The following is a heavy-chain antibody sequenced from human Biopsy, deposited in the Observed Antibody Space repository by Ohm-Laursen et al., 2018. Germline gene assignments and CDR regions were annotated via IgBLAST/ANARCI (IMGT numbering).Heavy chain of an antibody. V-gene: IGHV4-59*11. J-gene: IGHJ1*01. CDR2: ISYTGYA. CDR3: ARGWNEYGGLYFPH. D-gene: IGHD4-23*01. Sequence: SETLSLTCTVSGGSFTGHYCSWIRHPPGKGLEWIGHISYTGYASYKSSLKSRVTISLDTSRKHFSLRLTSLAAADTAVYYCARGWNEYGGLYFPHWGQGTLVTVSS. CDR1: GGSFTGHY.